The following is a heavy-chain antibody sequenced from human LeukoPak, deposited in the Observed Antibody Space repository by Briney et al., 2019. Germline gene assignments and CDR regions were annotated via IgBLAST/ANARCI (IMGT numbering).Heavy chain of an antibody. Sequence: GGSLRLSRATSGFTFNSYAVHWVRQAPGKGLEWVAVISYDGRNKYFADSVKGRFTISRDNSKNTLYLQMNSLRAEDTAVYHCARDRGSCSGGSCYYFDYWGQGTLVTVSS. CDR3: ARDRGSCSGGSCYYFDY. V-gene: IGHV3-30*04. CDR1: GFTFNSYA. CDR2: ISYDGRNK. D-gene: IGHD2-15*01. J-gene: IGHJ4*02.